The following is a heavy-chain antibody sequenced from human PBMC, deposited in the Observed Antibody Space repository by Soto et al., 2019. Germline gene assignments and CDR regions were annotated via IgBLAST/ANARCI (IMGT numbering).Heavy chain of an antibody. Sequence: QVQLVQSGVEVKKPGASVKVSCKPSGYTFTDYAISWVRQAPGRGLEWMGWVNTYNGNPNYAQIFQGRVTMTTDTSTDTAYMELRSLKSDASAVYYCARDSQYSTSWQRFDSWGQGTLVSVSS. CDR2: VNTYNGNP. CDR3: ARDSQYSTSWQRFDS. CDR1: GYTFTDYA. J-gene: IGHJ4*02. D-gene: IGHD6-13*01. V-gene: IGHV1-18*01.